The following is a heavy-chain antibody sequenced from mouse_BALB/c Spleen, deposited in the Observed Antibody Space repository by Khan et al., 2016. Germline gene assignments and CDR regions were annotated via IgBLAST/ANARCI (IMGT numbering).Heavy chain of an antibody. D-gene: IGHD2-4*01. CDR1: GFNIKDTY. CDR3: ARSPYDYDVGFAY. V-gene: IGHV14-3*02. J-gene: IGHJ3*01. CDR2: IDPANGNT. Sequence: VQLQQSGAELVKPGASVKLSCTASGFNIKDTYMHWVKQRPEQGLEWIGRIDPANGNTKYDPKFQGKATITADPSSNTAYLQLSSLTSEDTAGYYCARSPYDYDVGFAYWGQGTLVTVSA.